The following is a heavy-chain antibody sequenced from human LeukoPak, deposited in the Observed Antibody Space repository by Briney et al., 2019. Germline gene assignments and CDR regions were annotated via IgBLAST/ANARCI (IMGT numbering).Heavy chain of an antibody. CDR1: GFTFSSYW. CDR2: IKQDGSEK. D-gene: IGHD6-13*01. V-gene: IGHV3-7*01. J-gene: IGHJ1*01. Sequence: GGSLRLSCVASGFTFSSYWMSWVRQAPGKGLEWVGNIKQDGSEKYYVDSVKGRFTISRDNAKNSLYLQMKSLRVEDTAVYYCAREGIAAAGEHWGQGTLVTVSS. CDR3: AREGIAAAGEH.